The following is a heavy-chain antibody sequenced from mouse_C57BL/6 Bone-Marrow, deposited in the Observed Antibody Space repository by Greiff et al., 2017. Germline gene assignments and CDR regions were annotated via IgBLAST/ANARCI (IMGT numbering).Heavy chain of an antibody. CDR1: GYTFTSYW. CDR3: AREWDFDY. CDR2: IHPNSGST. J-gene: IGHJ2*01. V-gene: IGHV1-64*01. D-gene: IGHD1-3*01. Sequence: VQLQQPGAELVKPGVSVKLSCKASGYTFTSYWMHWVKQRPGQGLEWIGMIHPNSGSTNYNEKFKSKATLTVDKSSSTAYMQLSSLTSEDSAVYYCAREWDFDYWGKGTTLTVSS.